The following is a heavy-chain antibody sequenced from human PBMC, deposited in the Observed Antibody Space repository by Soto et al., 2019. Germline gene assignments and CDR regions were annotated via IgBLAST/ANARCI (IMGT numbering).Heavy chain of an antibody. D-gene: IGHD5-18*01. Sequence: QVQLQESGPGLVKPSETLSLTCTVSGGSISSYYWSWIRQPPGQGLEWIGYIYYIGSTNYNPSLKSLVTIAVDTPKNQVSLKLSSVTAADTAVYYCARDQVEIGYATEGFDPWGQRTLVTVSA. J-gene: IGHJ5*02. CDR1: GGSISSYY. CDR2: IYYIGST. CDR3: ARDQVEIGYATEGFDP. V-gene: IGHV4-59*01.